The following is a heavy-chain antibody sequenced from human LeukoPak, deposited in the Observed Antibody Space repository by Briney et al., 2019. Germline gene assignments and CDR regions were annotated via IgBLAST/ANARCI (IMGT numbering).Heavy chain of an antibody. V-gene: IGHV1-18*01. CDR1: GYTLTELS. J-gene: IGHJ5*02. CDR3: ARGQRSSRYDLQSNWFDP. Sequence: GASVKVSCKVSGYTLTELSMHWVRQAPGKGLEWMGWISAYNGNTNYAQKLQGRVTMTTDTSTSTAYMELRSLRSDDTAVYYCARGQRSSRYDLQSNWFDPWGQGTLVTVSS. D-gene: IGHD3-22*01. CDR2: ISAYNGNT.